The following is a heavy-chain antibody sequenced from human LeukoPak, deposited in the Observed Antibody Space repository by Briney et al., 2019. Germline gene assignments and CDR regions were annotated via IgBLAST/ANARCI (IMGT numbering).Heavy chain of an antibody. D-gene: IGHD5-24*01. CDR1: GFTFSSYW. J-gene: IGHJ4*02. CDR2: IKQDGSEK. CDR3: ARGSGDADY. V-gene: IGHV3-7*01. Sequence: GGSLRLSCAAAGFTFSSYWMSWVREARGKGLEWVANIKQDGSEKYYVDSVKGRFTISRDNAKNSLYLQMNSMRAEDTAVYYCARGSGDADYWGQGTLVTVSS.